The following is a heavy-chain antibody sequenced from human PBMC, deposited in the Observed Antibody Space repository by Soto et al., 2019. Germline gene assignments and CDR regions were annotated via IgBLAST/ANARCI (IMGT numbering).Heavy chain of an antibody. D-gene: IGHD3-10*01. CDR1: GYTFTSYG. J-gene: IGHJ4*02. CDR3: ARGRYGEY. V-gene: IGHV1-18*01. CDR2: ISAHNGNT. Sequence: QVHLVQSGAEVKKPGASVKVSCKGSGYTFTSYGITWVRQAPGQGLEWMGWISAHNGNTDYAQKLQGRVTVTRDTSTSTAYMELRSLRSDDTVVYYCARGRYGEYWGQGALVSVSS.